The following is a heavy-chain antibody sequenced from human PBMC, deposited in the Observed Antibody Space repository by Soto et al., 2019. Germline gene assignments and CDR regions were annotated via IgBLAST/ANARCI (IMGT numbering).Heavy chain of an antibody. J-gene: IGHJ6*02. CDR1: GGTFSSYA. V-gene: IGHV1-69*06. Sequence: QVQLVQSGAEVKKPGSSVKVSCKASGGTFSSYAISWVRQAPGQGLEWMGGIIPIFGTANYAQKFQGRVTMTTDTSTSTAYMELRSLRSDDTAVYFCAREMEDLVVVSATIRSRGMDVWGQGTTVTVSS. CDR3: AREMEDLVVVSATIRSRGMDV. D-gene: IGHD2-2*01. CDR2: IIPIFGTA.